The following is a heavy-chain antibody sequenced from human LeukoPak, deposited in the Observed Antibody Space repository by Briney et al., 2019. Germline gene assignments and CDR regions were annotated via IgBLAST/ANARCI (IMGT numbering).Heavy chain of an antibody. J-gene: IGHJ4*02. V-gene: IGHV3-23*01. CDR2: ISGSGGST. CDR3: ASLLIAVAGMPSY. D-gene: IGHD6-19*01. CDR1: GFTFSSYA. Sequence: GGSLRLSCAASGFTFSSYAMSWVHQAPGKGLEWVSAISGSGGSTYYADSVKGRFTISRDNSKNTLYLQMNSLRAEDTAVYYCASLLIAVAGMPSYWGQGTLVTVSS.